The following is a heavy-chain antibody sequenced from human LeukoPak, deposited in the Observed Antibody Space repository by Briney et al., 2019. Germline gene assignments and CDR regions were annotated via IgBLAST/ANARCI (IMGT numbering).Heavy chain of an antibody. J-gene: IGHJ3*02. D-gene: IGHD2-15*01. CDR2: IYYSGST. CDR3: ARDVGFCSSGTCYPGDGFDI. V-gene: IGHV4-39*07. CDR1: GGSISSRTYF. Sequence: KSSETLSLTCTVSGGSISSRTYFWGWIRQPPGKGLEWIGTIYYSGSTYYNPSLKSRVTISVDTSKNQFSLELSFVTAADAAVYYCARDVGFCSSGTCYPGDGFDIWGQGTMVTVSS.